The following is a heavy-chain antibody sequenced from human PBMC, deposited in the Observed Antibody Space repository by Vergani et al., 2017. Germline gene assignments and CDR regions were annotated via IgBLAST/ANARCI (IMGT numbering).Heavy chain of an antibody. CDR2: INPSGGST. CDR1: GYTFTSYY. CDR3: PRGFYYDSIAYWAY. Sequence: QVQLVQSGAEVKKPGASVKVSCKASGYTFTSYYMHWVRQAPGQGIEWVGIINPSGGSTSYAQILQGRVTMTRDTSTSTVYMDLSSLRSEDTAMYYCPRGFYYDSIAYWAYWGQGTVVTVSS. J-gene: IGHJ4*02. V-gene: IGHV1-46*03. D-gene: IGHD3-22*01.